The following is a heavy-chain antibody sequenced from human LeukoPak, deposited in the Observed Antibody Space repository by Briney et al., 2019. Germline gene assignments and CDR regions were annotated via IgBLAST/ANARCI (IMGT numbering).Heavy chain of an antibody. CDR1: GGSISSGGYY. D-gene: IGHD3-10*01. CDR2: IYYSGST. Sequence: SQSLSLTCTVSGGSISSGGYYWSWTRQHPGEGLVWIGYIYYSGSTYYNPSLKSRVTISVDTSKNQFSLKLSSVTAADTAVYYCARDMGYYYGSGGLGYWGQGTLVTVSS. V-gene: IGHV4-31*03. CDR3: ARDMGYYYGSGGLGY. J-gene: IGHJ4*02.